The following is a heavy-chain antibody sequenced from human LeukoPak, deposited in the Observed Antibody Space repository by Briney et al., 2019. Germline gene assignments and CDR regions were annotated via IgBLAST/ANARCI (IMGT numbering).Heavy chain of an antibody. CDR2: IYNSANT. CDR1: GDSISSSSYC. D-gene: IGHD5-12*01. CDR3: ARHSRSAYTGYENAFDI. Sequence: SETLSLACTVSGDSISSSSYCWDWIRQPPGKGLEWIGNIYNSANTHYNPSLKTRITMSVDTSKNQFSLKLNSVTAADTGIYYCARHSRSAYTGYENAFDIWGQGTMVTVSS. V-gene: IGHV4-39*01. J-gene: IGHJ3*02.